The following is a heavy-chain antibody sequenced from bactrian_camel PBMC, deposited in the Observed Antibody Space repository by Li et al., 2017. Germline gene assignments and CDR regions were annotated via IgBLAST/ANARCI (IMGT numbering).Heavy chain of an antibody. J-gene: IGHJ4*01. V-gene: IGHV3S40*01. CDR2: ITIDSGT. CDR3: VRSLQTEGRY. CDR1: GFTFSRFA. D-gene: IGHD1*01. Sequence: QLVESGGGLVQPGVSLRLSCSASGFTFSRFAMAWVRQAPGKGLEWVSSITIDSGTYYTDSVKGRFTISRDNAENTVYLQMNSLNPEDTAVYYCVRSLQTEGRYWGQGTQVTVS.